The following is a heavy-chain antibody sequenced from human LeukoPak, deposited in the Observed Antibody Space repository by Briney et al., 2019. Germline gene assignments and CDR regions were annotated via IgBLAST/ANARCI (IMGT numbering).Heavy chain of an antibody. Sequence: ASVKVSCKVSGYTFTSYGISLVRQAPGQGLEWMGWISAYNGNTNYAQKLQGRVTMTTDTSTSTAYMELRSLRSDDTAVYYWARETVAGAYELWFDPWGQGTLVTVSS. CDR2: ISAYNGNT. D-gene: IGHD6-19*01. CDR3: ARETVAGAYELWFDP. V-gene: IGHV1-18*01. J-gene: IGHJ5*02. CDR1: GYTFTSYG.